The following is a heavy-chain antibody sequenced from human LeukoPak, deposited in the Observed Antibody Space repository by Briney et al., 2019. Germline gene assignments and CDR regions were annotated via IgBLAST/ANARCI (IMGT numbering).Heavy chain of an antibody. J-gene: IGHJ4*02. CDR1: GFTFSSYS. CDR3: AKQLGYCSDGSCYFPY. V-gene: IGHV3-23*01. Sequence: PGGPLRLSCAASGFTFSSYSMNWVRQAPGKGLEWVSAISNNGGYTYYADSVQGRFTISRDNSKSTLCLQMNSLRAEDTAVYYCAKQLGYCSDGSCYFPYWGQGTLVTVSS. D-gene: IGHD2-15*01. CDR2: ISNNGGYT.